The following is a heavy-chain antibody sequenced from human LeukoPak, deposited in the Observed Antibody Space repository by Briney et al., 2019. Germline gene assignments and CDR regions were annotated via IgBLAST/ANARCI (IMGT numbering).Heavy chain of an antibody. J-gene: IGHJ6*02. D-gene: IGHD3-3*01. Sequence: SETLSLTCTVSGGSISSSSYYWGWIRQPPGKGLEWIGSIYYSGSTYYNPSLKSRVTISVDTSKNQFSLKLSSVTAADTAVYYCARGGTGGYYRYYYYYYGMDVWGQGTTVTVSS. CDR2: IYYSGST. CDR1: GGSISSSSYY. CDR3: ARGGTGGYYRYYYYYYGMDV. V-gene: IGHV4-39*07.